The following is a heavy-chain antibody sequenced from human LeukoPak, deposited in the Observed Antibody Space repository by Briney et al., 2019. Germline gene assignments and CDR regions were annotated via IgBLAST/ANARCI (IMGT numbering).Heavy chain of an antibody. V-gene: IGHV6-1*01. CDR1: GDSVSSNSAA. J-gene: IGHJ1*01. CDR2: TYYRSKWYN. CDR3: AIRYYDILTGYYPAEYFQH. Sequence: SQTLSLTCAISGDSVSSNSAAWNWIRQSPSRGLEWLGRTYYRSKWYNDYAVSVKSRITINPDTSKNQFSLKLSSVTAADTAVYYCAIRYYDILTGYYPAEYFQHWGQGTLVTVSS. D-gene: IGHD3-9*01.